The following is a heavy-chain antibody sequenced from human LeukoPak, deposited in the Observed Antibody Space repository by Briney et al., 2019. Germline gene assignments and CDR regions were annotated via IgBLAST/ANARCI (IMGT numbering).Heavy chain of an antibody. CDR1: GFTFSNYA. V-gene: IGHV3-30-3*01. CDR3: ARDREALWFAVYYFDY. J-gene: IGHJ4*02. CDR2: ISYDGSNK. D-gene: IGHD3-10*01. Sequence: GGSLRLSCSASGFTFSNYAMHWVRQAPGKGLEWVAVISYDGSNKYYADSVKGRFTISRDNSKNTLYLQMNSLRAEDTAVYYCARDREALWFAVYYFDYWGQGTLVTVSS.